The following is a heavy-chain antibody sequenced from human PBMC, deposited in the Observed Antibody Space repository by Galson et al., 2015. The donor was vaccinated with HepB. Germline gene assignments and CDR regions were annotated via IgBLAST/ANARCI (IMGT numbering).Heavy chain of an antibody. CDR2: INPNSGGT. J-gene: IGHJ6*03. Sequence: SVKVSCKAFGYTFTGYYMHWVRQAPGQGLEWMGWINPNSGGTNYAQKFQGRVTMTRDTSISTAYMELSRLRSDDTAVYYCARGFPSRYYYYMDVWGKGTTVTVS. CDR3: ARGFPSRYYYYMDV. V-gene: IGHV1-2*02. CDR1: GYTFTGYY.